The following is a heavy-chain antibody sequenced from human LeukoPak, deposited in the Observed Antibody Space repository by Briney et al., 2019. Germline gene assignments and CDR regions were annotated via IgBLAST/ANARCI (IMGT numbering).Heavy chain of an antibody. CDR2: IYYSGST. D-gene: IGHD4-4*01. V-gene: IGHV4-39*07. Sequence: SETLSLTCAVYGGSFSTYYWGWIRQPPGKGLEWIGSIYYSGSTYYNPSLKSRVTISVDTSKNQFSLKLSSVTAADTAVYYCARDRSVRSNAFYYYYGMDVWGQGTTVTVSS. J-gene: IGHJ6*02. CDR3: ARDRSVRSNAFYYYYGMDV. CDR1: GGSFSTYY.